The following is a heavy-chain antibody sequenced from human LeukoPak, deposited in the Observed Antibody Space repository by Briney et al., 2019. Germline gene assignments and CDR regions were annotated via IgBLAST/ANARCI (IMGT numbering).Heavy chain of an antibody. CDR2: ISSSTSLI. V-gene: IGHV3-48*02. CDR3: ARGGGPMIRSDFDF. J-gene: IGHJ4*02. CDR1: GFTFSFYS. Sequence: GGSLRLSCTASGFTFSFYSMNWVRQAPGRGLEWISYISSSTSLIYYADSVKGRFTISRDNAKNSLYLHMNSLKDEDTAVYCCARGGGPMIRSDFDFWGQGTLVTVSS. D-gene: IGHD3-10*01.